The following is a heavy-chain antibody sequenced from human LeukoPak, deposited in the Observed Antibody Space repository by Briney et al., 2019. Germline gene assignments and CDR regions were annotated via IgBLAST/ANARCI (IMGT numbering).Heavy chain of an antibody. V-gene: IGHV3-53*01. CDR1: GITVNTNY. Sequence: GGSLRLSCAASGITVNTNYMSWVRQAPGKGLEWVSIAFSDGRTFYADSVKGRFTISRDSSKNTVFLQMNSLRAEDTAVYYCARGDFDYWGQGTLVTVSS. CDR2: AFSDGRT. J-gene: IGHJ4*02. CDR3: ARGDFDY.